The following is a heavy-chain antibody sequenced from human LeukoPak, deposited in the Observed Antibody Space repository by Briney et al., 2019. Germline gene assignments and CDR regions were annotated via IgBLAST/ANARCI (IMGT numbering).Heavy chain of an antibody. V-gene: IGHV1-2*06. D-gene: IGHD3-22*01. CDR3: ALTYYYDSSGYYYMFDY. J-gene: IGHJ4*02. CDR1: GYTFTGYY. Sequence: ASVKVSCKASGYTFTGYYMHWVRQAPGQGLEWMGRINPNSGGTNYAQKFQGRVTMTRDTSISTAYMELSRLRSDDTAVYYCALTYYYDSSGYYYMFDYWGQGTLVTVSS. CDR2: INPNSGGT.